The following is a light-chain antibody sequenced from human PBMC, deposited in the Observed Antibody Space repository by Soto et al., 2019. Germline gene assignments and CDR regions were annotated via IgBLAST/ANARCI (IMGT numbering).Light chain of an antibody. J-gene: IGKJ5*01. CDR3: QQRSNWPSIT. CDR1: QSVSSY. V-gene: IGKV3-11*01. CDR2: DAS. Sequence: PGERATLSCRASQSVSSYLAWYQQKPGQAPRLLIYDASNRATGIPARFSGSGSGTDFTLTISSLESEDFAVYYCQQRSNWPSITFGQGTRLGIK.